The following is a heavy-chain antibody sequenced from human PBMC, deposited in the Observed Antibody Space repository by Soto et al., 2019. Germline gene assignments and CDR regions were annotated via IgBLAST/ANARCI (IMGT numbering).Heavy chain of an antibody. CDR2: INHSGST. Sequence: PSETLSLTCAVYGGSFSGYYWSWIRQPPGKGLEWIGEINHSGSTNYNPSLKSRVTISVDTSKNQFSLKLSSVTAADTAVYYCASSPYYYYYGIDVWGQGTTVTVSS. V-gene: IGHV4-34*01. CDR1: GGSFSGYY. CDR3: ASSPYYYYYGIDV. J-gene: IGHJ6*02.